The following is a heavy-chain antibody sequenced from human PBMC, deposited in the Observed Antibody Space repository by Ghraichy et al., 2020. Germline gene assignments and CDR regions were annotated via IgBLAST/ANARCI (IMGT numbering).Heavy chain of an antibody. J-gene: IGHJ5*02. CDR2: IYDSGTT. CDR1: GDSISSSFYR. D-gene: IGHD2-2*01. V-gene: IGHV4-39*01. CDR3: ARHSRAENGFDP. Sequence: SETLSLTCTVSGDSISSSFYRWDWIRQPPGKGLEWIGNIYDSGTTYYNPSFRSRVTISADTSKNQFSLRLTSVTAADTAVYYCARHSRAENGFDPWGQGTQVTVSS.